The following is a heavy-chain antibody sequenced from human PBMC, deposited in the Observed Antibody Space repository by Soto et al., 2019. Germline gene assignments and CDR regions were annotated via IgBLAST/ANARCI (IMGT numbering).Heavy chain of an antibody. CDR2: ISYDGSNK. J-gene: IGHJ5*02. D-gene: IGHD1-20*01. V-gene: IGHV3-30*18. CDR1: GFTFSSYG. Sequence: GGSLRLSCAASGFTFSSYGMHWVRQAPGKGLEWVAVISYDGSNKYYADSVKGRFTISRDNSKNTLYLQMNSLRAGDTAVYYCAKGPRPSIIGTHWFDPWGQGTLVTVSS. CDR3: AKGPRPSIIGTHWFDP.